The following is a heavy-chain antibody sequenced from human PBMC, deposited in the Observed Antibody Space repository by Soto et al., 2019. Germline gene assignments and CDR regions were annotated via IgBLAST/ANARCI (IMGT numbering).Heavy chain of an antibody. J-gene: IGHJ4*02. Sequence: EVKVVESGGGSVQPGGSLRLSCAASGFTLSSYWMHWARQAPGKGLVWVSSINGAGQIIMLADSVKGRFTVSTDNGKNTLYLQMNSLRTEDTAVYYCVREDCGGGLCKRFDYWGQGAPVTVSS. D-gene: IGHD2-15*01. CDR1: GFTLSSYW. CDR2: INGAGQII. CDR3: VREDCGGGLCKRFDY. V-gene: IGHV3-74*03.